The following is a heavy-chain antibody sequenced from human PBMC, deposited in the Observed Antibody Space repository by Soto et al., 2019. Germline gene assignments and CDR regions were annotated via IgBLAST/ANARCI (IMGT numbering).Heavy chain of an antibody. V-gene: IGHV1-69*08. D-gene: IGHD2-2*01. CDR3: AGDCSSTSCYAYP. CDR1: GGTFSSYT. Sequence: QVQLVQSGAEVKNPGSSVNVSCKASGGTFSSYTISWVRQAPGQGLEWLGRIIPILGIANYAQKFQGRVTITADKSTSTAYMELSSLRSEDTAVYYCAGDCSSTSCYAYPWGQGTLVTVSS. CDR2: IIPILGIA. J-gene: IGHJ5*02.